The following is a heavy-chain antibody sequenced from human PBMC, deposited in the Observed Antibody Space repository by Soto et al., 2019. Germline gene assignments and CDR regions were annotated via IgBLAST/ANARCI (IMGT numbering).Heavy chain of an antibody. CDR3: ASEERGTCTGSTCYYFDY. V-gene: IGHV1-18*04. J-gene: IGHJ4*02. CDR1: GYIFTHYG. D-gene: IGHD2-2*01. Sequence: QVQLVQSGTEVKEPGASVKVSCKASGYIFTHYGISWVRQAPGQGLEWMAWTSGNNDDTNYAPKPQDRVNLTTDTSAGTAYMGLRSLRSVDTAVYDCASEERGTCTGSTCYYFDYWGQGTLVTVSS. CDR2: TSGNNDDT.